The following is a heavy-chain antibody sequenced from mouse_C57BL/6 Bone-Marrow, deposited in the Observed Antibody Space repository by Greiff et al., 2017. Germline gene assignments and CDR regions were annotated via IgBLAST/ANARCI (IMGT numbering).Heavy chain of an antibody. Sequence: VQLQQSGPELVKPGASVKIPCKASGYTFTDYNMDWVKQSHGKSLEWIGDINPNNGGTIYNQKFKGKATLTVDKSSSTAYMELRSLTSEDTAVYYCAREADGYRLYFDYWGQGTTLTVAS. CDR3: AREADGYRLYFDY. D-gene: IGHD2-3*01. CDR1: GYTFTDYN. CDR2: INPNNGGT. J-gene: IGHJ2*01. V-gene: IGHV1-18*01.